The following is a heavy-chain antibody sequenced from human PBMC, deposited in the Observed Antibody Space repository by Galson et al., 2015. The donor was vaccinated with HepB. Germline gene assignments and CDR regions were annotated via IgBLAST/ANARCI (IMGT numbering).Heavy chain of an antibody. J-gene: IGHJ4*02. Sequence: SLRLSGAASGFTFRNYVMHWVRQAPGKGLEWVAVISYDGSNKYYADSVKGRFTISRDNSKNTLYLQMNSLRAEDTAVYYCAKGDGYNSVFDYWGQGTLVTVSS. CDR3: AKGDGYNSVFDY. D-gene: IGHD5-24*01. CDR2: ISYDGSNK. CDR1: GFTFRNYV. V-gene: IGHV3-30*18.